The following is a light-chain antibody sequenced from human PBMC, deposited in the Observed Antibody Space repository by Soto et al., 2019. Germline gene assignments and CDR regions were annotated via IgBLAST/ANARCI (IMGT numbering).Light chain of an antibody. J-gene: IGLJ1*01. CDR1: TPNIGTNY. CDR2: RND. CDR3: AAWDDSLSGFHV. V-gene: IGLV1-47*01. Sequence: QSVLTQPPSASGTPGQRVTIACSGSTPNIGTNYVYWYQQLPGTAPKLLIYRNDQRPSGVPDRFSGSTSVTSASLAISGLRSEDEADYFCAAWDDSLSGFHVFGTGTQLPVL.